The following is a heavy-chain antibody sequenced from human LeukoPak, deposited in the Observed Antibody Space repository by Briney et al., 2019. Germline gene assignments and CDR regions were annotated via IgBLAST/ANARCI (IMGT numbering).Heavy chain of an antibody. D-gene: IGHD3-3*01. V-gene: IGHV3-23*01. CDR2: VSSTLDNT. J-gene: IGHJ4*03. CDR3: AKGTVRFLEWGQRGYFDY. CDR1: GFTFYTFG. Sequence: PVRSLRLSCAASGFTFYTFGMNWVRQAPEQGVEWVASVSSTLDNTYYADSVKGRFTISRDNSVNTLYLQMNSLRADDTAIYYCAKGTVRFLEWGQRGYFDYWGQGALVTVSS.